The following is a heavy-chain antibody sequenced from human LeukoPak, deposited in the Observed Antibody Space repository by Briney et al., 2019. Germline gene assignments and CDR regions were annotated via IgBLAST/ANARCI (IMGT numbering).Heavy chain of an antibody. J-gene: IGHJ4*02. CDR1: GYTFTSYG. Sequence: ASVKVSCKASGYTFTSYGISWVRQAPGQGLEWMGWISAYNGNTNYAQKLQGRVTMTTDTSTSTAYMELRSLRSDDTAVYYCARVGKYYYGLGRPDYWGQGTLVTVSS. CDR3: ARVGKYYYGLGRPDY. D-gene: IGHD3-10*01. CDR2: ISAYNGNT. V-gene: IGHV1-18*04.